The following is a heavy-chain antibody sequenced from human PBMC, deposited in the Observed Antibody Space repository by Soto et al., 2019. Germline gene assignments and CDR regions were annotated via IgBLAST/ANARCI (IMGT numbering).Heavy chain of an antibody. Sequence: SETLSLTCTVSGGSISSYYWSWIRQPPGKGLEWIGYIYYSGSTNYNPSLKSRVTISVDTSKNQFSLKLSSVTAADTAVYYCARQGSSVGYYYHYYMDVWGKGTTVTVSS. CDR3: ARQGSSVGYYYHYYMDV. CDR2: IYYSGST. V-gene: IGHV4-59*08. D-gene: IGHD6-6*01. CDR1: GGSISSYY. J-gene: IGHJ6*03.